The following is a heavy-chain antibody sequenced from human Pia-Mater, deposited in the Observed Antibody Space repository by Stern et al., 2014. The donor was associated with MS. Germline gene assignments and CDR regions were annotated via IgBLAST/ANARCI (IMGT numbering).Heavy chain of an antibody. V-gene: IGHV1-69*06. D-gene: IGHD3-9*01. CDR3: AGPRYNF. CDR2: IDPIFGTT. CDR1: GGTFLNYA. Sequence: QVQLVESGAEVKKQGSSGKGACKASGGTFLNYAITWLRQAPGQGLEWMGDIDPIFGTTNHAQKFRGRVTITADRSTSTAYMEMSSLRSEDTAVYYCAGPRYNFWGQGTLVVVSS. J-gene: IGHJ4*02.